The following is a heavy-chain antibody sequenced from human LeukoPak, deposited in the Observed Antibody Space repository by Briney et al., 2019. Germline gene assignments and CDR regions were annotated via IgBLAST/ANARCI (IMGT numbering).Heavy chain of an antibody. V-gene: IGHV3-7*04. Sequence: GGSLRLSCAASDFTCSSYGMNWIRQAPSKGLEGVVNIKPDGSDKYYVDSVTGRFTISRDNAKKSLYLQMNSLRADDTAVYYCARQNFEYWAQGTLVTVSS. CDR2: IKPDGSDK. J-gene: IGHJ4*02. CDR3: ARQNFEY. CDR1: DFTCSSYG.